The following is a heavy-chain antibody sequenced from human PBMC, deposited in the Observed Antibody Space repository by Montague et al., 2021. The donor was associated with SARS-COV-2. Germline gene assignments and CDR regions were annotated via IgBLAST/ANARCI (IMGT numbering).Heavy chain of an antibody. CDR3: VRPLWFGDSDYYFEA. Sequence: SLRLSCAASGFTFRRYWMPWVRQVPGRGPVWVSRIRPDGTSTHYXASXKGRFIISRDNAKNTLSLEMTNLRVDDTAIYYCVRPLWFGDSDYYFEAWGQGTLVSVSS. D-gene: IGHD3-10*01. J-gene: IGHJ4*02. V-gene: IGHV3-74*01. CDR2: IRPDGTST. CDR1: GFTFRRYW.